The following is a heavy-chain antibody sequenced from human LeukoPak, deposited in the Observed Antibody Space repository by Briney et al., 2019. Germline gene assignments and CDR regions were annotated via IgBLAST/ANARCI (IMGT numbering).Heavy chain of an antibody. D-gene: IGHD2-15*01. Sequence: PGGSLRLSCAASGFTFSSYAMHWVRQAPGKGLEWVAVISYDGSNKYYADSVKGRFTISRDNSKNTLYLQMNSLRAEDTAVYYCAKDRGYCSGGRCYYMDVWGKGTTVTVSS. V-gene: IGHV3-30*04. CDR1: GFTFSSYA. CDR3: AKDRGYCSGGRCYYMDV. J-gene: IGHJ6*03. CDR2: ISYDGSNK.